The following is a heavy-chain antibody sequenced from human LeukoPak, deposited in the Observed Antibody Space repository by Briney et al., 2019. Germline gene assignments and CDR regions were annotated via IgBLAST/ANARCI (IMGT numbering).Heavy chain of an antibody. CDR3: TTPRGYSSSWLDY. CDR1: GFTFSNAW. V-gene: IGHV3-15*01. CDR2: IKSKTDGGTT. Sequence: GGSLRLSCAASGFTFSNAWMSWVRQAPGKGLEWVGRIKSKTDGGTTDYAAPVKGRFTISRDDSKNTLYLQMNSLKTEDTAVYYCTTPRGYSSSWLDYWGQGTLVTVSS. D-gene: IGHD6-13*01. J-gene: IGHJ4*02.